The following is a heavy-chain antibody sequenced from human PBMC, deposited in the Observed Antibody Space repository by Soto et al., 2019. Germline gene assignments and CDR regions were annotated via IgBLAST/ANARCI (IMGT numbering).Heavy chain of an antibody. J-gene: IGHJ4*02. CDR3: ARLYSSSSPFDY. V-gene: IGHV3-21*06. CDR1: GFTFSDYN. Sequence: EVQLVESGGNLVKPGGSLRLSCAASGFTFSDYNMNWVRQAPGKGLEWVSSISSSSTYIYYADSVKGRFTISRDNARNFLYLQMNSLTAEDTAVYYCARLYSSSSPFDYWGQGTLVTVSS. D-gene: IGHD6-6*01. CDR2: ISSSSTYI.